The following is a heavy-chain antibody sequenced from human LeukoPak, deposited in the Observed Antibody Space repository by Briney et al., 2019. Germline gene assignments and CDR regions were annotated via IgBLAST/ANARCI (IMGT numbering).Heavy chain of an antibody. J-gene: IGHJ6*03. Sequence: GRSLRLSCAASGFTFSSYAMHWVRQAPGKGLEWVAFIRYDGTNKYYADSVKGRFTISRDNSKNTLYLKMNSLRGEDTAVYYCARRSSSGWYPDYYYYYMDVWGKGTTVTISS. CDR1: GFTFSSYA. D-gene: IGHD6-19*01. CDR2: IRYDGTNK. V-gene: IGHV3-30*04. CDR3: ARRSSSGWYPDYYYYYMDV.